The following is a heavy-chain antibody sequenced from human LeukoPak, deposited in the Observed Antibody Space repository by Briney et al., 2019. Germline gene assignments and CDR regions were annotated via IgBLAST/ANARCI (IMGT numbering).Heavy chain of an antibody. CDR2: IRYDGRNK. V-gene: IGHV3-30*02. CDR3: AKNSWQQLMYY. D-gene: IGHD6-13*01. CDR1: GFTFSSYG. J-gene: IGHJ4*02. Sequence: SGGSLRLSCAASGFTFSSYGMHWVRQAPGKGLEWVAFIRYDGRNKYYADSVKGRFTISRDNSKNTLYLQMNSLRAEDTAVYYCAKNSWQQLMYYWGQGTLVTVSS.